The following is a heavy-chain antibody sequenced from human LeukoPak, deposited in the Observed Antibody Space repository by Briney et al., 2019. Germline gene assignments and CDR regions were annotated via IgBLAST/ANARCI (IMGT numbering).Heavy chain of an antibody. CDR1: GFTFSSYG. J-gene: IGHJ4*02. V-gene: IGHV3-30*18. CDR2: ISYDGSDR. CDR3: AKGVSRGVDPTGLEY. Sequence: PGGSLRLSCVASGFTFSSYGMHWVRQAPGKGPEWVAVISYDGSDRYYANFAKGRFTISRDNSKNTLFLQTNSMRPEDTAVYYCAKGVSRGVDPTGLEYWGQGTLVTVSS. D-gene: IGHD1-1*01.